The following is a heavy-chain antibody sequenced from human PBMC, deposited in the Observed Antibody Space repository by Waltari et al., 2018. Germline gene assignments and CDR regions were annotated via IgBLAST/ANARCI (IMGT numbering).Heavy chain of an antibody. D-gene: IGHD1-26*01. J-gene: IGHJ4*02. Sequence: EVQLVQSGAEVKKPGESLKISCKGSGYSFTSYWIGGVRQMPGKGLEWMGVIYPGDSATRYSPSFQGQVTISADKSISTAYLQWSSLKASDTAMYYCARQGWELRRPFDYWGQGTLVTVSS. V-gene: IGHV5-51*01. CDR1: GYSFTSYW. CDR3: ARQGWELRRPFDY. CDR2: IYPGDSAT.